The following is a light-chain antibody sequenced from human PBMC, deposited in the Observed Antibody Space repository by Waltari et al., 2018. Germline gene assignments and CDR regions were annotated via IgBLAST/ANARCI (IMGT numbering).Light chain of an antibody. V-gene: IGKV1-39*01. CDR3: QQSYSPPFT. CDR1: RVIDSY. J-gene: IGKJ5*01. CDR2: DAS. Sequence: TCRASRVIDSYLKWYQQRPGRAPKLLIYDASSLQREVPTRFSGGGIGTDFTLTINNLQPEDFATYFCQQSYSPPFTFGQGTRLEI.